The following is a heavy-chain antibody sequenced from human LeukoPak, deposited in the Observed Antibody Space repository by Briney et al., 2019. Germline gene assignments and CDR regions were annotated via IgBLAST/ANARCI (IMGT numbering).Heavy chain of an antibody. CDR1: GFTFSKYW. CDR3: ATKQWLAPPPDS. J-gene: IGHJ4*02. D-gene: IGHD6-19*01. CDR2: INTDGTVT. V-gene: IGHV3-74*01. Sequence: GGSLRLSCAASGFTFSKYWMLWVRQAPGKGLESVSRINTDGTVTTYADSVKGRFTVSRDDADNTMFLQMDSVRDEDTAVYYCATKQWLAPPPDSWGQGTPVTVSS.